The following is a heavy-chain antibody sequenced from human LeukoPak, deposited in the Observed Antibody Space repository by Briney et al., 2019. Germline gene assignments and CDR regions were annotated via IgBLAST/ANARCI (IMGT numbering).Heavy chain of an antibody. CDR1: GFTFRNVW. V-gene: IGHV3-15*01. J-gene: IGHJ3*02. Sequence: PGGSLRLSCAASGFTFRNVWMTWVRSAPGKGLEWVGRIKSSDVGTTDYAAPVKGRFTISRDDSKNTLYLQMNSLKTEDTALYYCTTNDAFDIWGQGTMVTVSS. CDR2: IKSSDVGTT. CDR3: TTNDAFDI.